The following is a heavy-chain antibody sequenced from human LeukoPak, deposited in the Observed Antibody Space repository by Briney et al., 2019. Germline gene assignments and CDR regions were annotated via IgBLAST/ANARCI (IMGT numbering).Heavy chain of an antibody. V-gene: IGHV4-4*07. D-gene: IGHD3-10*01. CDR1: GGSISSYY. J-gene: IGHJ4*02. CDR2: IYTSGST. Sequence: SETLSLTCTVSGGSISSYYWSWIRQPAGKGLEWIGRIYTSGSTNYNPSLKSRVTISVDTSKNQFSLKLGSVTAADTAVYYCARTGVLLWFGELLYYFDYWGQGTLVTVSS. CDR3: ARTGVLLWFGELLYYFDY.